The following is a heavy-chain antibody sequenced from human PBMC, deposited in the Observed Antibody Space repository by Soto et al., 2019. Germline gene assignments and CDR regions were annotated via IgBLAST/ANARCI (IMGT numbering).Heavy chain of an antibody. CDR3: ASGVSSSWYNY. V-gene: IGHV1-69*01. CDR1: GGTFSSYA. J-gene: IGHJ4*02. CDR2: IIPIFGTA. D-gene: IGHD6-13*01. Sequence: QVQLVQSGAEVKKPGSSVKVSCKASGGTFSSYAISWVRQAPGQGLEWMGGIIPIFGTANYAQQFQGRVTITADESTRTAYMELSSLRTEDTAVYYCASGVSSSWYNYWGQGTLVTVSS.